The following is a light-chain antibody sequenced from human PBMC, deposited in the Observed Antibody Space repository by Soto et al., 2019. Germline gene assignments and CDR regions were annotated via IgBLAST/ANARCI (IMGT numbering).Light chain of an antibody. V-gene: IGLV1-40*01. Sequence: SAPTRPPSVSEAPRHGLTISCIGRSSNIGAEYDVHWYQLLPGTAPKRLIYGDNNRPSGVSDRFSGSKSGNTASLTISGLQAEDEADYYCSSYTSSYIYVFGTGTKVTV. CDR2: GDN. CDR3: SSYTSSYIYV. J-gene: IGLJ1*01. CDR1: SSNIGAEYD.